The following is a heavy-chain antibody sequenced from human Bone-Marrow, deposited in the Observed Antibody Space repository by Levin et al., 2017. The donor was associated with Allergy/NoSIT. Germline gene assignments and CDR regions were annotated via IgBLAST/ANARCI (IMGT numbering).Heavy chain of an antibody. Sequence: GGSLRLSCAASGFTFSSYAMSWVRQAPGKGLEWVSGISGSGGSTYYADSVKGRFTISRDNSENTLFLQMNSLRAEDTAVYYCAKDRAYSGSFYYFDYWGQGTLVTVSS. V-gene: IGHV3-23*01. D-gene: IGHD1-26*01. J-gene: IGHJ4*02. CDR2: ISGSGGST. CDR3: AKDRAYSGSFYYFDY. CDR1: GFTFSSYA.